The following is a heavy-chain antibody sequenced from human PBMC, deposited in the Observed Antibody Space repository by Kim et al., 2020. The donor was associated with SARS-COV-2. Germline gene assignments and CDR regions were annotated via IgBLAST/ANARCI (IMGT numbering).Heavy chain of an antibody. Sequence: SNKYYADSVEGRFTISRDNSKNTLYLQMNSLRAEDTAVYYCARRYGYFDLWGRGTLVTVSS. D-gene: IGHD2-15*01. J-gene: IGHJ2*01. V-gene: IGHV3-30*01. CDR2: SNK. CDR3: ARRYGYFDL.